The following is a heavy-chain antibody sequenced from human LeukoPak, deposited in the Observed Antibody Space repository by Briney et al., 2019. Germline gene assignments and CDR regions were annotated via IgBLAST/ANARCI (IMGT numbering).Heavy chain of an antibody. Sequence: AASVKVSCKASGFTFTSSAAQWVRQARGQRLEWIGWIVVGSGNTNYAQKFQERVTIIRDMSTSTVYMELSSLRSEDTAVYYCAAEGRPTVVTFRKGAVDLWGQGTMVTVSS. CDR1: GFTFTSSA. V-gene: IGHV1-58*01. J-gene: IGHJ3*01. CDR3: AAEGRPTVVTFRKGAVDL. D-gene: IGHD4-23*01. CDR2: IVVGSGNT.